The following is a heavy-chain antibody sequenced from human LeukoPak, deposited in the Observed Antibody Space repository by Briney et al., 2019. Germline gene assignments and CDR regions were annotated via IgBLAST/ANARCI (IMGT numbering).Heavy chain of an antibody. D-gene: IGHD3-9*01. CDR2: IYHSGST. V-gene: IGHV4-38-2*02. CDR1: GYSISSGYY. J-gene: IGHJ5*02. Sequence: SETLSLTCTVSGYSISSGYYWGWIRQPPGKGLEWIGSIYHSGSTYYNPSLKSRVTISVDTSKNQFSLKLSSVTAADTAVYYCARDNYDILTGYYTWGQGTLVTVSS. CDR3: ARDNYDILTGYYT.